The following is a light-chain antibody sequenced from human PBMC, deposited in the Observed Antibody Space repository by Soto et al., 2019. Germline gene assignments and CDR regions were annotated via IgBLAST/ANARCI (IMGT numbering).Light chain of an antibody. Sequence: EIVMTQSPATLSVSPGERATLSCRASQSVSSTLAWYQQKPGQAPRLLVYGASTRATGIPARFSGSGSGTEFTLTISSLQSEDFAVYYCQQYNNWPRTFGQGTQV. V-gene: IGKV3-15*01. CDR1: QSVSST. CDR2: GAS. CDR3: QQYNNWPRT. J-gene: IGKJ1*01.